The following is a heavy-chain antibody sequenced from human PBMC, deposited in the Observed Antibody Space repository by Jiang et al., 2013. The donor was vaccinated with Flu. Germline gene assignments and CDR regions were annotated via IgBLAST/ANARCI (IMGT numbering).Heavy chain of an antibody. CDR3: ARDPSGDRPLWYFDV. CDR2: TYYRSKWYN. J-gene: IGHJ2*01. D-gene: IGHD3-10*01. CDR1: SVSSDISA. Sequence: SVSSDISAWNWIRQSPSRGLEWLGGTYYRSKWYNDYAVSVRSRITINPDTSKNQFSLQLNSVTPEDTAVYYCARDPSGDRPLWYFDVWGRGTLVTVSS. V-gene: IGHV6-1*01.